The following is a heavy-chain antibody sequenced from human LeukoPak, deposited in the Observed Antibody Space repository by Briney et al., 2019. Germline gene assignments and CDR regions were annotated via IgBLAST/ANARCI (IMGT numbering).Heavy chain of an antibody. CDR1: GASISSSSYY. CDR3: AISPTYYDILTGYYSWFQFDY. J-gene: IGHJ4*02. CDR2: IYYSGST. V-gene: IGHV4-39*01. Sequence: SETLSLTCSVSGASISSSSYYWGWIRQPPGKGLEWIGSIYYSGSTYYNPSLKSRVTISVDTSKNQFSLKLSSVTAADTAVYYCAISPTYYDILTGYYSWFQFDYWGQGTLVTVSS. D-gene: IGHD3-9*01.